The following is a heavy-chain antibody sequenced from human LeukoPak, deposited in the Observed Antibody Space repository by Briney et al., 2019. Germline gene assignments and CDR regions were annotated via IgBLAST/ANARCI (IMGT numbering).Heavy chain of an antibody. CDR1: GYTFTSYY. J-gene: IGHJ4*02. CDR2: INPSGGST. V-gene: IGHV1-46*01. D-gene: IGHD6-13*01. Sequence: ASVKVSCKASGYTFTSYYMHWVRQAPGQGLEWMGIINPSGGSTSYAQKFQGRVTMTRDTSTSTVYMELSSLRSEDTAVHYCAREATVIAAAGTEGDYWGQGTLVTVSS. CDR3: AREATVIAAAGTEGDY.